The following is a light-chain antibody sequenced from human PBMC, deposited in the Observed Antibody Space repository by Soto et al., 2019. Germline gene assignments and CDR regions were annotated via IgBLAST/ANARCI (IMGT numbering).Light chain of an antibody. Sequence: DIQMTQSPSSLSASVGDRVTITCRASQGISNYLAWYQQQPGKVPKLLIYVASTLQSGVPSRFSGSGSGTDFTLTISSLQPEDVANYYCQKYNRAPWTFGQGTKVEIK. CDR3: QKYNRAPWT. V-gene: IGKV1-27*01. CDR2: VAS. J-gene: IGKJ1*01. CDR1: QGISNY.